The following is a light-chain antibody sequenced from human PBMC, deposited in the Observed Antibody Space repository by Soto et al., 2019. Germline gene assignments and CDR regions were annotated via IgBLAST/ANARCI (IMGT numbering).Light chain of an antibody. CDR1: SSDIGAYDY. J-gene: IGLJ2*01. CDR3: SSYATSRSVV. V-gene: IGLV2-14*01. CDR2: EVT. Sequence: QSALTQPASVSGSPGQSITISCTGTSSDIGAYDYVSWYRQHPGKAPKLLIYEVTERPSGVSPRFSASKSANTASLTISGLQAEDEADYYCSSYATSRSVVFGGGTKVTVL.